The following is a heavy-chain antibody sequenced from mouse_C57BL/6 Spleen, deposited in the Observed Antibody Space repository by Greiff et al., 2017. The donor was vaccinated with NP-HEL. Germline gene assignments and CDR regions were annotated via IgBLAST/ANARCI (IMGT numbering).Heavy chain of an antibody. D-gene: IGHD1-1*01. Sequence: QVQLQQPGAELVRPGSSVKLSCKASGYTFTSYWMHWVKQRPIQGLEWIGNIDPSDSETHYNQKFKDKATLTVDKSSSTAYMQLSSLKSEDSAVYYCAREGDYFGSFDYWGQGTTLTVST. CDR2: IDPSDSET. J-gene: IGHJ2*01. V-gene: IGHV1-52*01. CDR1: GYTFTSYW. CDR3: AREGDYFGSFDY.